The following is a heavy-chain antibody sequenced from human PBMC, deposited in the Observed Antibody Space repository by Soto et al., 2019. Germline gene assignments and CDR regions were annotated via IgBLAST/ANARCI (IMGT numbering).Heavy chain of an antibody. V-gene: IGHV3-53*02. D-gene: IGHD6-19*01. J-gene: IGHJ3*02. Sequence: EVQLVETGGGLIQPGGSLRLSCAASGFTVSSNYMSWVRQAPGKGPEWVSVIYSGGSTYYADSVKGRFTISRDNSKNTLYLQMNSLRAEDTAVYYCARDAVHVHAFDIWGQGTMVTVSS. CDR2: IYSGGST. CDR3: ARDAVHVHAFDI. CDR1: GFTVSSNY.